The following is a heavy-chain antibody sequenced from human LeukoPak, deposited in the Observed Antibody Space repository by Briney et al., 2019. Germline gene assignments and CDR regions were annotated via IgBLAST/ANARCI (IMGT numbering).Heavy chain of an antibody. D-gene: IGHD3-10*01. J-gene: IGHJ6*02. CDR3: ASSRLLWFGELPNRYYYYYGMDV. CDR2: IYYSGGT. Sequence: SETLSLTCTVSGGSINYYYWMWIRQPPGKGLEWIGYIYYSGGTHYNPSLKSRVTMLVDPSKNQFSLKLTAVTAADTAVYYCASSRLLWFGELPNRYYYYYGMDVWGQGTTVTVSS. V-gene: IGHV4-59*01. CDR1: GGSINYYY.